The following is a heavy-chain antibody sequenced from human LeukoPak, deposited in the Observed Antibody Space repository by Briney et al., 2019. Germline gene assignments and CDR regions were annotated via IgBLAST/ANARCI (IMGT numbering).Heavy chain of an antibody. Sequence: GGSLRLSCAASGFTFSSYEMNWVRPAPRKGLEWVSYISSDGSTIYYADSVKGRFTISRDNAKQSLYLQMNSLRAEDTAVYYCARAPMSYDSSGFGGAFDIWGQGTMVTVSS. J-gene: IGHJ3*02. CDR3: ARAPMSYDSSGFGGAFDI. V-gene: IGHV3-48*03. CDR1: GFTFSSYE. CDR2: ISSDGSTI. D-gene: IGHD3-22*01.